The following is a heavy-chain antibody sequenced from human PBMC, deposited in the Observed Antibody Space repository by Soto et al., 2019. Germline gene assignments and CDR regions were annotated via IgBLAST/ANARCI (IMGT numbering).Heavy chain of an antibody. J-gene: IGHJ6*02. CDR1: GGSISSSNW. CDR2: IYHSGST. CDR3: ARYPWQRWAGRNGRDV. D-gene: IGHD6-19*01. Sequence: SETLSLTCAVSGGSISSSNWWSWVRQPPGKGLEWIGEIYHSGSTNYNPSLKSRVTISVDKSKNQFSLKLSSVTAADTAVYYCARYPWQRWAGRNGRDVWAKGPRSPSP. V-gene: IGHV4-4*02.